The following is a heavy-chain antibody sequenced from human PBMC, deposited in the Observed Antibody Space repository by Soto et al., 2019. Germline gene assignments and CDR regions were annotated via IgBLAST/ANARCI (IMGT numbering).Heavy chain of an antibody. J-gene: IGHJ4*02. CDR3: ARKKGYSYGPHYFDY. CDR2: IYYSGST. D-gene: IGHD5-18*01. Sequence: SETLSLTCTVSGGSISSGGYYWSWIRQHPGKGLEWIGYIYYSGSTFYTPTLKSRVTISVDTSKNQFSLNLSSVTAADTAVYYCARKKGYSYGPHYFDYWGQGTQVTVSS. CDR1: GGSISSGGYY. V-gene: IGHV4-31*03.